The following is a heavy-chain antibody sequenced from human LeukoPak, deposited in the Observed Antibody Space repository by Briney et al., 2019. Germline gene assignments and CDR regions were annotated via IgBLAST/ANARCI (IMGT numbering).Heavy chain of an antibody. CDR3: AGNYYDSSGLSY. D-gene: IGHD3-22*01. CDR2: IRYDGSNK. V-gene: IGHV3-30*02. Sequence: GGSLRLSCAASGFTFSSYGMSWVRQAPGKGLEWVPFIRYDGSNKYYADSVKGRFTISRDNSKNTLYLQMNSLRAEDTAVYYCAGNYYDSSGLSYWGQGTLVTVSS. J-gene: IGHJ4*02. CDR1: GFTFSSYG.